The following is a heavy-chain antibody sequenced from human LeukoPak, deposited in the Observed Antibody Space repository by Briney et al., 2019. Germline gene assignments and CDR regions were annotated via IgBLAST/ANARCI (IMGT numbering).Heavy chain of an antibody. D-gene: IGHD1-26*01. Sequence: WMGGIIPIFSTANYAQKFQGRVTITTDESTSTAYMELSSLRSEDTAVYYCARDPSGTDPGYWGQGTLVTVSS. V-gene: IGHV1-69*05. CDR3: ARDPSGTDPGY. J-gene: IGHJ4*02. CDR2: IIPIFSTA.